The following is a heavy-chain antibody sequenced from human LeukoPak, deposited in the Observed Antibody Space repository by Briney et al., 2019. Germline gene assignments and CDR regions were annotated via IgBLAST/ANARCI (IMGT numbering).Heavy chain of an antibody. V-gene: IGHV1-18*01. Sequence: ASVKVSCKASGYTFTSYGISWVRQAPGQGLEWMGWISPYRGDTEYAQKIQGRVSMTTDTSTSTAYMELRSLRSDDTAVYYCAKDRWRDGSSSFDNWGQGTLVTVSS. CDR3: AKDRWRDGSSSFDN. J-gene: IGHJ4*02. CDR2: ISPYRGDT. CDR1: GYTFTSYG. D-gene: IGHD6-6*01.